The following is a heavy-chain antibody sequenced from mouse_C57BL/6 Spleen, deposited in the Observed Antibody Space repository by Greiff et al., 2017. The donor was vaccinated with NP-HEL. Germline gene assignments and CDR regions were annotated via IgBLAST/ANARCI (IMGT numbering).Heavy chain of an antibody. D-gene: IGHD4-1*01. V-gene: IGHV1-55*01. CDR3: ARSGTRDAMDY. J-gene: IGHJ4*01. Sequence: QVQLQQPGAEIVKPGASVKMSCKASGYTFTSYWITWVKQRPGQGLEWIGDIYPGSGSTNYNEKFKSKATLTVDTSSSTAYMQLSSLTSEDSAVYYCARSGTRDAMDYWGQGTSVTVSS. CDR2: IYPGSGST. CDR1: GYTFTSYW.